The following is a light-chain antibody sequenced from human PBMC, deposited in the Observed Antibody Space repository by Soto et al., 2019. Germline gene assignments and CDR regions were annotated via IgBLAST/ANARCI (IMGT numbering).Light chain of an antibody. CDR3: QQYGTSLFT. J-gene: IGKJ3*01. Sequence: EIVLTQSPGTLSLSPGERATLSCRASQSVGSSFLAWYQQKPGQAPRLIIYSASTRATGIPDRFSGFGSGTDFTLTISRLEPEDFAVYYCQQYGTSLFTFGPGTKVDFK. CDR1: QSVGSSF. CDR2: SAS. V-gene: IGKV3-20*01.